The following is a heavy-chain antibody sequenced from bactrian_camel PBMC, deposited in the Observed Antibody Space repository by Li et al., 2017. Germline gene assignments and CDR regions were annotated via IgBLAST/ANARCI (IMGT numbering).Heavy chain of an antibody. Sequence: DVQLVESGGGLLQAGGSLRLSCTASGLIFGDYAMGWFRPAPGKGLEWVAVINGERGHAYYADSVKGRFAISRDDAKNTVYLQLDSLKTDDMATYYCASGTPGGTGWGCFGYWGQGTQVTVS. J-gene: IGHJ6*01. CDR3: ASGTPGGTGWGCFGY. CDR1: GLIFGDYA. D-gene: IGHD5*01. V-gene: IGHV3-1*01. CDR2: INGERGHA.